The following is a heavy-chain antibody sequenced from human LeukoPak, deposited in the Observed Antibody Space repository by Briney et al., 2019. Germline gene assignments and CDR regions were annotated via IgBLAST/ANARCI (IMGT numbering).Heavy chain of an antibody. V-gene: IGHV1-24*01. CDR3: ATSSGYGFLFEY. CDR2: FDPEDGET. CDR1: GYTFTDLS. Sequence: ASVKVSCEVSGYTFTDLSMHWVRQAPGKGLEWMGGFDPEDGETIYAQNFQGRVTMTEDTSTDTAYMEVRSLRSEDTAVYYCATSSGYGFLFEYWGQGTLVTVSS. J-gene: IGHJ4*02. D-gene: IGHD3-22*01.